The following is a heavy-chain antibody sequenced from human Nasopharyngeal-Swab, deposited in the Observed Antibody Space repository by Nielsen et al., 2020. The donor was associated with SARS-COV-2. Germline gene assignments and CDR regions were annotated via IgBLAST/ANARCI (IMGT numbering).Heavy chain of an antibody. Sequence: GGSLRLSCAASGFTFDDYAMHWVRQAPGKGLEWVSGISWNSGSIGYADSVKGRFTISRDNAKNSLYLQMNSLRAEDTALYYCAKEQWLGNWGQGTLVTVSS. CDR3: AKEQWLGN. V-gene: IGHV3-9*01. D-gene: IGHD6-19*01. CDR2: ISWNSGSI. J-gene: IGHJ4*02. CDR1: GFTFDDYA.